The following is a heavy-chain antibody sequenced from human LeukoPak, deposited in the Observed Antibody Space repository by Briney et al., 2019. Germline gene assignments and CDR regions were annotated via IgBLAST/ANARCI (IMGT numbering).Heavy chain of an antibody. J-gene: IGHJ6*03. Sequence: ASVKVSCKVSGYRVSESSMHWVRQAPGKGLEWMGGFDPDDRKTIYAQKFQDRFTMTEDTSTDTAYMELSSLRSEDTAVYFCATIVSGVDDYFYYYMDVWGKGTPVTVSS. CDR1: GYRVSESS. CDR3: ATIVSGVDDYFYYYMDV. V-gene: IGHV1-24*01. D-gene: IGHD1-26*01. CDR2: FDPDDRKT.